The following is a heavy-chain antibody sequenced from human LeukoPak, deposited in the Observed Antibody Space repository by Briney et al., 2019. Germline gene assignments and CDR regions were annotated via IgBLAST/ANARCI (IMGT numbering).Heavy chain of an antibody. CDR3: ARDPTTVTKGFDI. Sequence: SETLSLTCSVSDDSFSTHYWTRIRQPPGKGLEWIGYISSIGSTNYNPSLKSRVSISVDTSKKQFSLRMTSVTAADTAVYYCARDPTTVTKGFDIWGQGTMVTVSS. CDR2: ISSIGST. V-gene: IGHV4-59*11. CDR1: DDSFSTHY. J-gene: IGHJ3*02. D-gene: IGHD4-17*01.